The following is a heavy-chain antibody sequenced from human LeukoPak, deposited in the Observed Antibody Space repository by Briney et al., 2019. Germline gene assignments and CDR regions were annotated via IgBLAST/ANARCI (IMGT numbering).Heavy chain of an antibody. CDR1: GGSISSSRYY. D-gene: IGHD6-6*01. CDR3: ASHLGQQLVPGWFHP. V-gene: IGHV4-39*01. Sequence: SETLSLTCTVSGGSISSSRYYWGWIRQPPGKGLEWIGSIFYSGSTYYNPSLKSRVTISVDTSKNQFSLKLSSVTVADTAVYYFASHLGQQLVPGWFHPWGQGTLVTVSS. J-gene: IGHJ5*02. CDR2: IFYSGST.